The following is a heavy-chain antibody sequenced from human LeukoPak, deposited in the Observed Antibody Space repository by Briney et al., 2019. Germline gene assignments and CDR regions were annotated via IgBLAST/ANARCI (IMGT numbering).Heavy chain of an antibody. V-gene: IGHV3-72*01. CDR1: EFTFSDHY. Sequence: QPGGSLRLSCAVSEFTFSDHYMDWVRQAPGKGLEWVGRTRNKARDYTTEYAASVKGRFSISRDDSENSLYLQMNSLKTEDTAVYYCTRHEADSSSWYVYYYMDVRGKGTTVTVSS. CDR2: TRNKARDYTT. D-gene: IGHD6-13*01. J-gene: IGHJ6*03. CDR3: TRHEADSSSWYVYYYMDV.